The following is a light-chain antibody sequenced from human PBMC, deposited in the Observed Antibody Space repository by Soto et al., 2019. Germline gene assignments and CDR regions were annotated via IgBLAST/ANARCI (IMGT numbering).Light chain of an antibody. V-gene: IGKV3-11*01. CDR3: QQRSNWPPP. J-gene: IGKJ3*01. CDR2: DAS. Sequence: EIVLTQSPATLSLSPGERATLSCRASQSVSSYLAWYQQKPGQAPRLLIYDASNRATGIPARFSGIGSGTDFTLTISSLEPEDFAVYYCQQRSNWPPPFGPGTKVDIK. CDR1: QSVSSY.